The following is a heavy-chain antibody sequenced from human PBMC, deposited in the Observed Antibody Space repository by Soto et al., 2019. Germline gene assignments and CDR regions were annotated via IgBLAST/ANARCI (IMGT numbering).Heavy chain of an antibody. J-gene: IGHJ6*02. CDR2: ISYDGSNK. Sequence: GGSLRLSCAASGFTFSSYAMHWVRQAPGKGLEWVAVISYDGSNKYYADSVKGRFTISRDNSKNTLYLQMNSLRAEDTAVYYCARAGVARIAAAGTPYYGMDVWGQGTTVTVSS. D-gene: IGHD6-13*01. CDR1: GFTFSSYA. CDR3: ARAGVARIAAAGTPYYGMDV. V-gene: IGHV3-30-3*01.